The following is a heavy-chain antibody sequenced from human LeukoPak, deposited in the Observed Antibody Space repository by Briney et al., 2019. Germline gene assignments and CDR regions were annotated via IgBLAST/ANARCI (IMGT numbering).Heavy chain of an antibody. CDR2: INPNSGDT. J-gene: IGHJ3*02. V-gene: IGHV1-2*02. D-gene: IGHD3-22*01. Sequence: ASVKVSCEASGYTFTGYYMHWVRQAPGQGLEWMGWINPNSGDTNYAQKFQGRVTMTRDTSISTAYMELSRLRSDDTAVYYCARGGYYDSSGYYYGDAFDIWGQGTMVTVSS. CDR1: GYTFTGYY. CDR3: ARGGYYDSSGYYYGDAFDI.